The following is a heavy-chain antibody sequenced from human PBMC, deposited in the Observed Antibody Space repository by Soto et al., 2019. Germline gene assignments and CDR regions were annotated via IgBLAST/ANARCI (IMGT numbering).Heavy chain of an antibody. CDR3: SRAARYASDIVEVPAVMFEEWFPP. Sequence: QVQLVQSGAEVKKPGASVKVSCKASGYIFLNYAIHWVRQAPGHRPEWVGWINAANGNTKYSQKLQGRVTFTSETKESTASIELRSLRAHVTDQAYYSRAARYASDIVEVPAVMFEEWFPPWGQGTLVTVSS. J-gene: IGHJ5*02. V-gene: IGHV1-3*01. CDR2: INAANGNT. CDR1: GYIFLNYA. D-gene: IGHD2-2*01.